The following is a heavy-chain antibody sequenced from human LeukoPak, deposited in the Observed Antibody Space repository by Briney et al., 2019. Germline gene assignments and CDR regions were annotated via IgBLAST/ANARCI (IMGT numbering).Heavy chain of an antibody. Sequence: GGSLRLSCAASGFTFSSCAMGWVRQPPGKGLEWVSGITGDGGGAYYADSVKGRFTISRDNSKNTLYLQMNSLRAEDTAVYYCAKDESSGYYYFDHWGQGTLVTVSS. J-gene: IGHJ4*02. CDR2: ITGDGGGA. D-gene: IGHD3-22*01. CDR3: AKDESSGYYYFDH. CDR1: GFTFSSCA. V-gene: IGHV3-23*01.